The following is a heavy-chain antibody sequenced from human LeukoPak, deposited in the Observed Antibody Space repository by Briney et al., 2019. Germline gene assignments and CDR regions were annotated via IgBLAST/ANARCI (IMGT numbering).Heavy chain of an antibody. CDR1: GFTFSSYS. Sequence: PGGSLRLSCAASGFTFSSYSMNWVRQARGKGLEWVSYISSSSSTIYYADSVMGRFTISRDNAKNSLYLQMNSLRAEDTAVYYCAREGQWLVRGAFDIWGQGTMVTVSS. CDR2: ISSSSSTI. V-gene: IGHV3-48*04. D-gene: IGHD6-19*01. J-gene: IGHJ3*02. CDR3: AREGQWLVRGAFDI.